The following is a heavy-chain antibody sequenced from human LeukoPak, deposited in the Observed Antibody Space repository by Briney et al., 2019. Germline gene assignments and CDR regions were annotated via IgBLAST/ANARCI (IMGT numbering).Heavy chain of an antibody. Sequence: PSETLSLTCTVSGGSISSGGYYWSWIRHHPGKGLEWIGYIYYSGSTYYNPSLKSRVTISVDTSKNQFSLKLRSVTAADTAVYYCARDYYDSSGNGNAFDIWGQGTMVTVSS. D-gene: IGHD3-22*01. J-gene: IGHJ3*02. CDR2: IYYSGST. CDR3: ARDYYDSSGNGNAFDI. CDR1: GGSISSGGYY. V-gene: IGHV4-31*03.